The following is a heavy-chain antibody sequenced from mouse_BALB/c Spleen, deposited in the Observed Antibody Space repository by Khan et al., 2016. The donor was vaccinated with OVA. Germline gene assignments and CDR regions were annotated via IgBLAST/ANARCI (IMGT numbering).Heavy chain of an antibody. J-gene: IGHJ3*01. Sequence: VQLQQSGTELVKPGASVRLSCKASGYTFTSYYMYWVKQRPGQGLEWIGEINPSDGDSNFNENFTSKATLTVDKSSTTAYMQLSRLTSEDSAVYYCTRSGYGTFAYWGQGTLVTVSA. D-gene: IGHD4-1*01. CDR2: INPSDGDS. V-gene: IGHV1-53*01. CDR3: TRSGYGTFAY. CDR1: GYTFTSYY.